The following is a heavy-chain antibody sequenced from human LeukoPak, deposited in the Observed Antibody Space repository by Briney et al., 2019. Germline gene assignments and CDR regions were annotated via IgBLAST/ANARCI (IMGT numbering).Heavy chain of an antibody. D-gene: IGHD1-14*01. CDR2: IHYSGSS. J-gene: IGHJ4*02. V-gene: IGHV4-59*08. CDR1: GASVRNEY. CDR3: ARYDRGLFFFDD. Sequence: SETLSLTCTVSGASVRNEYLSWIRQPPGKGLEWIGYIHYSGSSNYHPSLGSRVTISLDTSKNQFSLKLKSVTDADTGMYHCARYDRGLFFFDDWGQGTLVTVSS.